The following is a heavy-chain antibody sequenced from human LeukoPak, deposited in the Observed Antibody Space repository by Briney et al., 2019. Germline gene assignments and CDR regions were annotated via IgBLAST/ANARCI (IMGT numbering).Heavy chain of an antibody. Sequence: PSETLSLTCAVYGGSFSGYYWSWIRQPPGKGLEWIGEINHSGSTNYNPSLKSRVTISVDTSKNQFSLKLSSVTAADTAVYYCASSPRRSYYDSSGYYGIEYFQHWGQGILVTVSS. D-gene: IGHD3-22*01. CDR1: GGSFSGYY. CDR2: INHSGST. V-gene: IGHV4-34*01. CDR3: ASSPRRSYYDSSGYYGIEYFQH. J-gene: IGHJ1*01.